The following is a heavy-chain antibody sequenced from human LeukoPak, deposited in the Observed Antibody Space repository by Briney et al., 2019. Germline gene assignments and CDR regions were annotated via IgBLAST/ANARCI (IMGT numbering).Heavy chain of an antibody. J-gene: IGHJ3*02. CDR1: GGSISSYY. D-gene: IGHD5-18*01. V-gene: IGHV4-59*01. CDR3: ARDLGVMVRAFDI. Sequence: SETLSLTCTVSGGSISSYYWSWIRQPPGKRLEWIGYICYSGSTSYNPSLKSRVTISVDTSKNQISLKLSSVTAADTAVYYCARDLGVMVRAFDIWGQGTMVTVSS. CDR2: ICYSGST.